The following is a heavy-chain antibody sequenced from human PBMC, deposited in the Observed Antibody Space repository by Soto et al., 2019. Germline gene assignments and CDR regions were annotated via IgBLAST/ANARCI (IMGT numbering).Heavy chain of an antibody. Sequence: TSETLSLTCTVSGGSISSSSYYWGWIRQPPGKGLEWIGSIYYSGSTYYNPSLKSRVTISVDTSKNQFSLKLSSVTAADTAVYYCASTKSNYDFWSGTYYYYGMDVWGQGTTVTVS. J-gene: IGHJ6*02. V-gene: IGHV4-39*01. CDR1: GGSISSSSYY. CDR3: ASTKSNYDFWSGTYYYYGMDV. D-gene: IGHD3-3*01. CDR2: IYYSGST.